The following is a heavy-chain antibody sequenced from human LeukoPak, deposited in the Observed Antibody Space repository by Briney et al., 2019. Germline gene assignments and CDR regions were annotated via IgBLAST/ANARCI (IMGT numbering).Heavy chain of an antibody. Sequence: PSETLSLTCIVSGGSISSYYWSWIRQHPGKGLEWLGYIYNSGSTNYNPSLKSRATISVDTSKNQFSLKLSSVTAADTAVYYCARGRYFDLWGQGTLVTVSS. V-gene: IGHV4-59*13. CDR3: ARGRYFDL. CDR1: GGSISSYY. CDR2: IYNSGST. J-gene: IGHJ4*02.